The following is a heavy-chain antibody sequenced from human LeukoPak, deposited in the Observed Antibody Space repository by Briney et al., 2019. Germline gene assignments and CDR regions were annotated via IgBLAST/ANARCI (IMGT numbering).Heavy chain of an antibody. CDR1: GGTFSSYA. V-gene: IGHV1-69*13. J-gene: IGHJ6*02. CDR2: IIPIFGTA. D-gene: IGHD2-2*01. Sequence: GASVKVSCKASGGTFSSYAISWVRQAPGQGLEWMGGIIPIFGTANYAQKFQGRVTITADESTSTAYMELSSLRSEDTAVYYCASPGGCSSTSCYSYYYYGMDVWGQGTTVTVSS. CDR3: ASPGGCSSTSCYSYYYYGMDV.